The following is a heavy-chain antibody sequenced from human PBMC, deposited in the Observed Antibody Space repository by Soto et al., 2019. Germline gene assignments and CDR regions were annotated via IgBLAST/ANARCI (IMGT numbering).Heavy chain of an antibody. Sequence: QVPLVQSGAEVKKPGASVKVSCKGSGYAFTTYGITWVRQAPGQGLEWMGWISAHNGNTNYAQKRQGRVTVTRDTSTSTAYMELRSLRSNATAVYYCARGRYGDYWGQGALVTVSS. CDR1: GYAFTTYG. D-gene: IGHD1-1*01. J-gene: IGHJ4*02. V-gene: IGHV1-18*01. CDR2: ISAHNGNT. CDR3: ARGRYGDY.